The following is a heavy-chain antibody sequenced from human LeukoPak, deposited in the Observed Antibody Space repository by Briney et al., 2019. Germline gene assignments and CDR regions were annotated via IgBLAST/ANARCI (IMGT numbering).Heavy chain of an antibody. Sequence: GGSLRLSSTASGFTFGDYAMSWVRPAPGEGLEWVGFIRRKAYGGTTEYAASVKGRFTISRDDSKSIAYLQMNSLKTEDTAVYYCTREGMSKLMATMDAFDIWGQGTMVTVSS. CDR1: GFTFGDYA. CDR2: IRRKAYGGTT. CDR3: TREGMSKLMATMDAFDI. J-gene: IGHJ3*02. D-gene: IGHD5-24*01. V-gene: IGHV3-49*04.